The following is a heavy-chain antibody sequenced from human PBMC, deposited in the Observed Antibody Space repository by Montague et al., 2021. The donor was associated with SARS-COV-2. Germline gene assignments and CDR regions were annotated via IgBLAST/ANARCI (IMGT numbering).Heavy chain of an antibody. D-gene: IGHD4-23*01. Sequence: SETLSLTCAVYGESFSGYYWTWIRQSPGRGLEWIAEINDGGTTNYNWSLKSRVTISVDTSKNQFSLKLSSVTVADTAVYYCTRWDPQIRTLFGFRGKSANDCWGQGTLVTVSS. CDR2: INDGGTT. CDR3: TRWDPQIRTLFGFRGKSANDC. J-gene: IGHJ4*02. V-gene: IGHV4-34*01. CDR1: GESFSGYY.